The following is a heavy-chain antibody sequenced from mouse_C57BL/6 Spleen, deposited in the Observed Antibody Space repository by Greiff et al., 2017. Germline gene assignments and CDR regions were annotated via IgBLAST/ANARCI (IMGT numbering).Heavy chain of an antibody. CDR1: GYAFSSYW. Sequence: VQLQQSGAELVKPGASVKISCKASGYAFSSYWMNWVKQRPGKGLEWIGQIYPGAGDTNYNGKFKGKATLTEDKSPSKAYLQRSSPASEDSAVYFCASWDYDSGDYWGQGTTLTVSS. CDR2: IYPGAGDT. V-gene: IGHV1-80*01. J-gene: IGHJ2*01. D-gene: IGHD2-4*01. CDR3: ASWDYDSGDY.